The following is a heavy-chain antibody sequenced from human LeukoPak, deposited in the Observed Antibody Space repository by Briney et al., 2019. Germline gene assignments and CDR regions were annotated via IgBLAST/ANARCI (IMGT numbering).Heavy chain of an antibody. CDR1: GFTVSSNY. CDR3: ARAIYDSSGSMNFDY. V-gene: IGHV4-34*01. J-gene: IGHJ4*02. CDR2: INHSGST. D-gene: IGHD3-22*01. Sequence: GSLRLSCAASGFTVSSNYMSWVRQPPGKGLEWIGEINHSGSTNYNPSLKSRVTISVDTSKNQFSLKLSSVTAADTAVYYCARAIYDSSGSMNFDYWGQGTLVTVSS.